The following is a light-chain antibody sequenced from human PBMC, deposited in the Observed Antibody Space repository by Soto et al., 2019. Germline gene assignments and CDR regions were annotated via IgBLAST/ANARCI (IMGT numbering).Light chain of an antibody. Sequence: DIQMTQSPSSLSASVGDRVTITCRASQTIIRYLNWYQQKPGRAPNLLIYAASSLHTGVPSRFCASGSGTEFTLTISSLQPEDSATYYCQQSYSTLFTFGPGTRVEIK. V-gene: IGKV1-39*01. J-gene: IGKJ3*01. CDR1: QTIIRY. CDR2: AAS. CDR3: QQSYSTLFT.